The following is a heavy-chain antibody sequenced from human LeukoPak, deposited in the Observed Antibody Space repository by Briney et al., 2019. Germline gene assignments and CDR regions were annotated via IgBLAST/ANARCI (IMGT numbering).Heavy chain of an antibody. CDR3: AALGGDIVVVPAAPDYYYMDV. CDR2: IVVGSGNT. D-gene: IGHD2-2*01. V-gene: IGHV1-58*01. Sequence: SAKVSCKASGFTFTSSAVQWVRQARGQRLEWIGWIVVGSGNTNYAQKFQERVTITRDMSTSTAYMELSSLRSEDTAVYYCAALGGDIVVVPAAPDYYYMDVWGKGTTVTVSS. CDR1: GFTFTSSA. J-gene: IGHJ6*03.